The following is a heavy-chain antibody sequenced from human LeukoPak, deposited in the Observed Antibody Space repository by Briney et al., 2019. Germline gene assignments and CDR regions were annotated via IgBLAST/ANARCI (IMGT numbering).Heavy chain of an antibody. D-gene: IGHD3-10*01. CDR2: IPYDGSNK. V-gene: IGHV3-30*18. CDR3: AKDSNYYGSGSAWDAFDI. J-gene: IGHJ3*02. Sequence: PGGSLRLSCPPSGFTFSSFGMHWARRVPGRGLEWVPVIPYDGSNKYYADSVKGRFTISRDNSKNTLYLQMNSLRAEDTAVYYCAKDSNYYGSGSAWDAFDIWGQGTMVTVSS. CDR1: GFTFSSFG.